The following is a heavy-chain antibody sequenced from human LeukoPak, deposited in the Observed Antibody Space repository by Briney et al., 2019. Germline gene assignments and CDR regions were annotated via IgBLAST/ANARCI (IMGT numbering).Heavy chain of an antibody. V-gene: IGHV3-53*01. D-gene: IGHD3-10*01. J-gene: IGHJ3*02. Sequence: GGSLRLSCAASGFIVSSTYMRWVRQPPGKGLEWVSLIYSGGTADYADSVKGRFTISRDNSKNTVYLQMNSLRAEDTAVYYCAREPSGIWGQGTMVSVSS. CDR2: IYSGGTA. CDR1: GFIVSSTY. CDR3: AREPSGI.